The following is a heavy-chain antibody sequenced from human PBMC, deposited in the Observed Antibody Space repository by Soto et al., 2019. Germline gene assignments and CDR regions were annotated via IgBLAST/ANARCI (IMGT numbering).Heavy chain of an antibody. CDR3: ARELYSCGGDCPYYMDY. J-gene: IGHJ4*02. V-gene: IGHV1-46*01. D-gene: IGHD2-21*02. CDR2: ISLYHHST. Sequence: QAQLVQSGAEVKKPGASVRVSCKTSGYPFTDYFIHWVRQAPGQGLEWMGIISLYHHSTSYAQKFQGRLTVTADTSTTTVYMDLSSLTSGDSAVYWCARELYSCGGDCPYYMDYWGQGTLVTVSS. CDR1: GYPFTDYF.